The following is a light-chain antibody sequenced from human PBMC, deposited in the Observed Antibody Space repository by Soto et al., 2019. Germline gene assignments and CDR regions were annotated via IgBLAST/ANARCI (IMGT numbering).Light chain of an antibody. J-gene: IGLJ1*01. CDR3: NSQTTSGIRV. Sequence: QSALTQPASVSGSPGQSITISCTGTSSDVGSYNLVSWYQQHPGKAPKLMIYEGSKRPSGVSNRFSGSKSAYTASLTISGLQAEDEADYYCNSQTTSGIRVFGTGTKVTVL. V-gene: IGLV2-14*02. CDR2: EGS. CDR1: SSDVGSYNL.